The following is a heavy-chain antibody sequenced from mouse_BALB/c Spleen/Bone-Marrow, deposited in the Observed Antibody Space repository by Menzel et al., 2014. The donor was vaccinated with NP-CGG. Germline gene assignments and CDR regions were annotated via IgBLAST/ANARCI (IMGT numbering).Heavy chain of an antibody. V-gene: IGHV1-15*01. CDR1: GYTFTDYE. CDR2: IDPETGGT. Sequence: VQLQESGAELVRPGASVTLSCKASGYTFTDYEMHWVKQTPVHGLEWIGAIDPETGGTAYNQKFKGKATLTEDKTSSTAYMKLRSLTSEDSAVYYCTRWDGSYGWFAYWGQGTLVTVSA. J-gene: IGHJ3*01. CDR3: TRWDGSYGWFAY. D-gene: IGHD1-1*02.